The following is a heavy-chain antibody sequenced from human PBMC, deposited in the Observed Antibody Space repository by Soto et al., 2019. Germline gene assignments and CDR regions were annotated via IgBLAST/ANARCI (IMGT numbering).Heavy chain of an antibody. CDR1: GFTFSSYS. CDR2: ISSSSSTI. CDR3: ARVPRRDGYNYLDY. D-gene: IGHD5-12*01. J-gene: IGHJ4*02. V-gene: IGHV3-48*02. Sequence: GGSLRLSCAASGFTFSSYSMNWVRQAPRKGLEWVSYISSSSSTIYYADSVKGRFTISRDNAKNSLYLQMNSLRDEDTAVYYCARVPRRDGYNYLDYWGQGTLVTVSS.